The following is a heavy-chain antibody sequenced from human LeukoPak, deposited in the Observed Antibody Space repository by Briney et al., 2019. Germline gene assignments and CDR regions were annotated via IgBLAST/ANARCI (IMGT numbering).Heavy chain of an antibody. D-gene: IGHD5-18*01. J-gene: IGHJ4*02. CDR1: GYTFTAYY. CDR2: INPNTGGT. Sequence: ASVKVSCKASGYTFTAYYMHWVRQAPGQGLEWMGWINPNTGGTNYAQRFQGRVTMTRATSISTAYMELSSLTSDDTAVYYCARDDSFQFDSWGQGTLVTVS. V-gene: IGHV1-2*02. CDR3: ARDDSFQFDS.